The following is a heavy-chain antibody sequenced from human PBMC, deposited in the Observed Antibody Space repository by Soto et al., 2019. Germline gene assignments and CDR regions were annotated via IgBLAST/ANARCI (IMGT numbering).Heavy chain of an antibody. V-gene: IGHV1-69*01. Sequence: QVQLVQSGAEVKKPGASVKVSCKASGYTFTSYDINWVRQATGQGLEWMGWIIPIFGTANYAQKFQGRVTITADESTTTAYMELSSLRSEDTAVYYCARRLPAAPNWFDPWGQGTLVTVSS. CDR1: GYTFTSYD. CDR3: ARRLPAAPNWFDP. J-gene: IGHJ5*02. CDR2: IIPIFGTA. D-gene: IGHD6-25*01.